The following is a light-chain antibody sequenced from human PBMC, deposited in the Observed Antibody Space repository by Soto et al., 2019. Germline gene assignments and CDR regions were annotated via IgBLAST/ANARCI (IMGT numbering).Light chain of an antibody. CDR1: SSDVGSYNR. Sequence: QSALTQPPSVSGSPGQSVTISCTGTSSDVGSYNRVSWCQQPPGTAPKLMIYDNTNRPSGVPDRFSGSKSGASASLAISGLQAEDEAHYYCQSYDPSLSAVVFGGGTKLTVL. CDR3: QSYDPSLSAVV. CDR2: DNT. V-gene: IGLV2-18*02. J-gene: IGLJ2*01.